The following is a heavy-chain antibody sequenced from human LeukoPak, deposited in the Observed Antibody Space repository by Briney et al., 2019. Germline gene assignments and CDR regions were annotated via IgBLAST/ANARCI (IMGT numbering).Heavy chain of an antibody. CDR3: ASGPRVISLES. J-gene: IGHJ4*02. CDR1: GGTVSNYA. Sequence: GASVKVSCNASGGTVSNYAISWVRQAPGQGLEWMGGIIAFFGTSNYAQKFQGRVTITKDKSTSTAYMELSSLSSEDTAVYYCASGPRVISLESWGQGTLVIVSS. CDR2: IIAFFGTS. V-gene: IGHV1-69*05. D-gene: IGHD2/OR15-2a*01.